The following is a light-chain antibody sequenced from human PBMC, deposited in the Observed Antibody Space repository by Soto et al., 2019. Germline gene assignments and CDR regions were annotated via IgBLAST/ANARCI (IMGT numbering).Light chain of an antibody. CDR3: QQYGSSPPT. CDR1: QSVSSSY. V-gene: IGKV3-20*01. J-gene: IGKJ1*01. Sequence: EIVLTQSPGTLSLSPGEGATLSCRASQSVSSSYLAWYQQKPGQAPRLLIYGASSWATGIPDRFSGSGSGTDFTLTISRLEPEDFAVYYCQQYGSSPPTFGQGTKVDIK. CDR2: GAS.